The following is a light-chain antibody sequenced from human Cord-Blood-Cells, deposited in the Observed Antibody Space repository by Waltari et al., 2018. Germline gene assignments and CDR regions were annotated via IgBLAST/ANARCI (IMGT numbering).Light chain of an antibody. CDR2: DAS. CDR3: QQYDNLPFT. J-gene: IGKJ3*01. V-gene: IGKV1-33*01. Sequence: DIQMPQSPSSLSASVGDRVTLTCQASQDISNYLNWYQQKPGKAPKLLIYDASNLETGVPSRFSGSGSGTDFTFTISSLQPEDIATYYCQQYDNLPFTFGPGTKVDIK. CDR1: QDISNY.